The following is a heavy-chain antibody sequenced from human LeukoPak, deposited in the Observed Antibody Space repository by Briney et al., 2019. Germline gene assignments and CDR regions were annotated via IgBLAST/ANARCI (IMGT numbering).Heavy chain of an antibody. CDR3: ARGHDISSY. CDR1: GLIFSNYG. V-gene: IGHV3-30*03. CDR2: ISYDGNTE. J-gene: IGHJ4*02. D-gene: IGHD3-9*01. Sequence: GRSLRLSCAASGLIFSNYGMHWVRQAPGKGLQWVAFISYDGNTEYVGDSVQGRFTVPRDNAKNTLYLQMNSLRAEDTAVYYCARGHDISSYWGQGTLVTVSS.